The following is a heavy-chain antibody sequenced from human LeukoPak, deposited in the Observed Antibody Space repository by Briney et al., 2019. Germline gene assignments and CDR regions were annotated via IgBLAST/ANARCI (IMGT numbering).Heavy chain of an antibody. D-gene: IGHD1-26*01. CDR3: AKSRGESRGASNY. CDR2: ISGSGDTT. Sequence: GGSLRLSCAASGFTVSSKYMNWVRQAPGKGLEWVSFISGSGDTTYYADSVKGRFTISRDSSKNTLYLQMNSLRAEDTAVYYCAKSRGESRGASNYWGQGTLVTVSS. V-gene: IGHV3-23*01. CDR1: GFTVSSKY. J-gene: IGHJ4*02.